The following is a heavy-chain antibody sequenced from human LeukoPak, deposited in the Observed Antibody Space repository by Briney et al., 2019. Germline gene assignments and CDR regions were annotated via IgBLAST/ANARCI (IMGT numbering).Heavy chain of an antibody. Sequence: PGGSLRLSCEASGFTFSDYSMNWVRQAPRKGLEWISYISSSSSIIYNADSVKGRFTISRDNVKNSLYLQMNSLRAEDTAVYYCARAPGYRGFLDYWGQGTLVTVSS. J-gene: IGHJ4*02. CDR2: ISSSSSII. D-gene: IGHD6-13*01. V-gene: IGHV3-48*01. CDR1: GFTFSDYS. CDR3: ARAPGYRGFLDY.